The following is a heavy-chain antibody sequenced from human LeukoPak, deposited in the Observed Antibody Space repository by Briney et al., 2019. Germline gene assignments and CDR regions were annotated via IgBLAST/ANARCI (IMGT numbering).Heavy chain of an antibody. Sequence: ASVKVSCKASGYTFTIYGISWVRQAPGQGLEWMGWISAYNGNTNYAQKLQGRVTMTTDTSTSTAYMELRSLRSDDTAVYYCARARIVVVPAANDYWGQGTLVTVSS. J-gene: IGHJ4*02. D-gene: IGHD2-2*01. CDR1: GYTFTIYG. CDR2: ISAYNGNT. CDR3: ARARIVVVPAANDY. V-gene: IGHV1-18*04.